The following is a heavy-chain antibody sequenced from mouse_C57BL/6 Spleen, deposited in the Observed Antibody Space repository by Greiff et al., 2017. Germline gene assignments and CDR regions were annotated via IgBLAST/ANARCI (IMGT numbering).Heavy chain of an antibody. CDR2: ISGGGGNT. CDR3: ARYDYDGFDV. Sequence: EVQGVESGGGLVKPGGSLKLSCAASGFTFSSYTMSWVRQTPEKRLEWVATISGGGGNTYYPDSVKGRFTISRDNAKNTLYLQMSSLRSEDTALYYCARYDYDGFDVWGTGTTVTVSS. J-gene: IGHJ1*03. V-gene: IGHV5-9*01. D-gene: IGHD2-4*01. CDR1: GFTFSSYT.